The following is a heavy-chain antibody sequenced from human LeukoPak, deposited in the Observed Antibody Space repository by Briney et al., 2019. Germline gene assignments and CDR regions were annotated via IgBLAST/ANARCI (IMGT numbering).Heavy chain of an antibody. CDR1: GGSISSYY. D-gene: IGHD5-18*01. J-gene: IGHJ4*02. CDR3: ASLVDTAMSY. CDR2: IYYGGST. V-gene: IGHV4-59*08. Sequence: SETLSLTCTVSGGSISSYYWSWIRQPPGKGLEWIGYIYYGGSTNYNPSLKSRVTISVDTSKNQFSLKLSSVTAADAAVYYCASLVDTAMSYWGQGTLVTVSS.